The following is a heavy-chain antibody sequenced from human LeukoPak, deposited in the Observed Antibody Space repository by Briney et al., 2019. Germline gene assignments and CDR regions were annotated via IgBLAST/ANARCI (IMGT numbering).Heavy chain of an antibody. D-gene: IGHD6-19*01. V-gene: IGHV3-13*01. Sequence: GGSLRLSCAASGFTFSSYDMHWVRQATGKGLEWVSAIGTAGDTYYPGSVKGRFTISRENAKNSLYLQMNSLRAEDTAVYYCAKDQTLSSGWPYYFDYWGQGTLVTVSS. CDR3: AKDQTLSSGWPYYFDY. CDR2: IGTAGDT. J-gene: IGHJ4*02. CDR1: GFTFSSYD.